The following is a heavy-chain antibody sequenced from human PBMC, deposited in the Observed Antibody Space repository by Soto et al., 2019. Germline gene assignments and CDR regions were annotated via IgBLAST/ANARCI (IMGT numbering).Heavy chain of an antibody. CDR2: ITPILAIS. CDR3: AREEMGWGAFDI. CDR1: GGTFSNYP. V-gene: IGHV1-69*04. J-gene: IGHJ3*02. Sequence: QVQLVQSGAEVKKPGSSVKVSCKASGGTFSNYPISWVRQAPGQGLEWMGRITPILAISNYAQKLQGRVTITADTSTSTAYMELSSLRSEDTAVFYCAREEMGWGAFDIWGQGTMVTVSS. D-gene: IGHD7-27*01.